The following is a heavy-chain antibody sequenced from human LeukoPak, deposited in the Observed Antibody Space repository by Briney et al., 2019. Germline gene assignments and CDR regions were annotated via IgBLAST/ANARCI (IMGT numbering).Heavy chain of an antibody. CDR2: IIPIFGTA. CDR1: GGTFSSYA. J-gene: IGHJ2*01. V-gene: IGHV1-69*05. CDR3: ARVHLGYDSSDQWYFDL. D-gene: IGHD3-22*01. Sequence: SLKVSCKASGGTFSSYAISWVLQAPGQGLEWMGGIIPIFGTANYAQKFQGRVTITTDESTSTAYMELSSLRSEDTAVYYCARVHLGYDSSDQWYFDLWGRGTLVTVSS.